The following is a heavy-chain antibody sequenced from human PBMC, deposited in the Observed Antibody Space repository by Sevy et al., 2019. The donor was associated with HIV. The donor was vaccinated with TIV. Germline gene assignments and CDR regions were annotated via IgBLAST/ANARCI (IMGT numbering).Heavy chain of an antibody. CDR2: ISYDGSNK. J-gene: IGHJ4*02. Sequence: GGSLRLSCAASGFTFSIYPMHWVRQAPGKGLEWVAVISYDGSNKYYADSVKGRFTISRDNSKNTLYLQMNSLRAEDTAVYYCARDPRGYSYGYYFDYWGQGTLVTVSS. CDR3: ARDPRGYSYGYYFDY. CDR1: GFTFSIYP. V-gene: IGHV3-30-3*01. D-gene: IGHD5-18*01.